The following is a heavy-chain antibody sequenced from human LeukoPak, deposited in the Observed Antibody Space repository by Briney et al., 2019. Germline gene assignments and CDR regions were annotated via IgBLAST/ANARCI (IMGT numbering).Heavy chain of an antibody. CDR1: GFTVSSSF. CDR3: AGTNPGYNSGWQKDFQY. J-gene: IGHJ1*01. Sequence: GGSLRLSCAAAGFTVSSSFMSWVRQAPGKGLEWVSVIYSSGNTYYADSVKGRFTISRDSSMSTLYLQMNSLRAEDTAVYFCAGTNPGYNSGWQKDFQYWGQGTLVTVSS. CDR2: IYSSGNT. D-gene: IGHD6-19*01. V-gene: IGHV3-66*01.